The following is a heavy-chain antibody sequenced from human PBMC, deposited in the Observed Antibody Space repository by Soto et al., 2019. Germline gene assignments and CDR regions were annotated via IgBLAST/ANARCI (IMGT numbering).Heavy chain of an antibody. CDR1: GFTFSSYA. V-gene: IGHV3-64D*08. CDR3: VKGQCESRGYYYGMDV. D-gene: IGHD3-10*01. Sequence: GGSLRLSCSASGFTFSSYAMHWVRQAPGKGLEYVSAISSNRDSTYYADSVKGRFTISRDNSKNTLYLQMSSLRADDTALYYCVKGQCESRGYYYGMDVWGQGTTVTVSS. CDR2: ISSNRDST. J-gene: IGHJ6*02.